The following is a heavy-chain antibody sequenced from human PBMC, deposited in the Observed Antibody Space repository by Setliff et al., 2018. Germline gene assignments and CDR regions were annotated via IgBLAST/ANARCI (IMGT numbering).Heavy chain of an antibody. V-gene: IGHV3-48*01. CDR2: ISSSSSTI. D-gene: IGHD3-22*01. Sequence: PGGSLRLSCAASGFTFSSYSMNWVRQAPGKGLEWVSYISSSSSTIYYADSVKGRFAISRDNAKNSLYLQMNSLRAEDTAVYYCARVDYFYDSSGYRRNDYYFDYWGQGTLVTVSS. J-gene: IGHJ4*02. CDR3: ARVDYFYDSSGYRRNDYYFDY. CDR1: GFTFSSYS.